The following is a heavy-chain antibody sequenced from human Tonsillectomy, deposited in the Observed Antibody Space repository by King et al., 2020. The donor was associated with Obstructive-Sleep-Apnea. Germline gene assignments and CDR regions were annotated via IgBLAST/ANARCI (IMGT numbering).Heavy chain of an antibody. CDR2: IYYSWST. CDR1: GGSISSYY. J-gene: IGHJ6*02. CDR3: ARAPRIAVDYYGMDV. V-gene: IGHV4-59*01. D-gene: IGHD6-19*01. Sequence: QLQESGPGLVKPSETLSLTCTVSGGSISSYYWSWIRQPPGKGLEWIGYIYYSWSTNYNPSPKSRVTISVDTSKNQFSLKLSSVTAADTAVYYCARAPRIAVDYYGMDVWGQGTTVTVSS.